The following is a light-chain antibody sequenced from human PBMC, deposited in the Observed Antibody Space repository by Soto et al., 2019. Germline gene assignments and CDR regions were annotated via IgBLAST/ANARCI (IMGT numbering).Light chain of an antibody. CDR1: QSLNSR. CDR3: QQYNSYSPWT. J-gene: IGKJ1*01. CDR2: DAS. Sequence: DIQMTQSPSTLPASVGDRVTITCRAAQSLNSRLAWYQHRPGKAPKLLIYDASSLESGVPSRFSGSGSGTEFTLTISSLQPDDFATYYCQQYNSYSPWTFGQGTKVDIK. V-gene: IGKV1-5*01.